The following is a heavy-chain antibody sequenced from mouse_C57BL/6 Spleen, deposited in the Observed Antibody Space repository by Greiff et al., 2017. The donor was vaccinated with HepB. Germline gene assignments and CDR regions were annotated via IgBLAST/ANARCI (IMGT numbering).Heavy chain of an antibody. Sequence: EVQLQQSGAELVKPGASVKLSCTASGFNIKDYYMHWVKQRTEQGLEWIGRIDPEAGATKYAPKFQGKATITADTSSNTAYLQLSSLTSEDPAVYYGARDYGGDAMDYWGQGTAVTVSS. CDR3: ARDYGGDAMDY. D-gene: IGHD1-2*01. V-gene: IGHV14-2*01. CDR1: GFNIKDYY. CDR2: IDPEAGAT. J-gene: IGHJ4*01.